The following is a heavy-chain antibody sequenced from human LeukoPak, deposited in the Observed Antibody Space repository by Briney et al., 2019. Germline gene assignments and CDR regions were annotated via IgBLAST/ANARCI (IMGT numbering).Heavy chain of an antibody. D-gene: IGHD2-2*01. J-gene: IGHJ6*03. V-gene: IGHV1-69*05. CDR1: GGTFSSYA. Sequence: SVKVSCKASGGTFSSYAISWVRQAPGQGLEWMGGIIPIFGTANYAQKFQGRVTITTDESTSTAYMELSSLRSEDTAVYYCARGGVVVPAAIRRGYYYYMDVWGKGTTVTVSS. CDR2: IIPIFGTA. CDR3: ARGGVVVPAAIRRGYYYYMDV.